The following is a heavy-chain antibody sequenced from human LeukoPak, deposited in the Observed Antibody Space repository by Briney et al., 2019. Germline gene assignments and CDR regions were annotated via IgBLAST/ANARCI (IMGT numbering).Heavy chain of an antibody. CDR2: IKQEGSEK. J-gene: IGHJ4*02. D-gene: IGHD5-18*01. V-gene: IGHV3-7*01. Sequence: SGGSLRLSCAASVFTFSIYCVRWVRQAPGKGLEWVANIKQEGSEKYYVDSVKGRFTISRDNAKKSLYLQMNSMRAEDTAVYYCARHLSGVTGYTYGRGIDYWGQGTLVTVSS. CDR3: ARHLSGVTGYTYGRGIDY. CDR1: VFTFSIYC.